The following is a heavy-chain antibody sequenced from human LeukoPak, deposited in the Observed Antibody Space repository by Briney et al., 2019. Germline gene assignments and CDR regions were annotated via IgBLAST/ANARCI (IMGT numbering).Heavy chain of an antibody. CDR3: ARGTAATAGIDY. D-gene: IGHD6-13*01. CDR1: GFNFSSYW. Sequence: GGSLRLSCAVSGFNFSSYWIHWVRQAPGKGLVWVSLITTDGSATTHRVCAKGRFTVSRDNDKNTLFLEMNSLRVEDTAVYYCARGTAATAGIDYWGQGT. CDR2: ITTDGSAT. J-gene: IGHJ4*02. V-gene: IGHV3-74*01.